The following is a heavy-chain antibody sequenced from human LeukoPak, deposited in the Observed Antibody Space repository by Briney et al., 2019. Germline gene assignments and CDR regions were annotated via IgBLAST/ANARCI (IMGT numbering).Heavy chain of an antibody. Sequence: GGALRLSCAASGYTFSSYLMHWVRQAPGKGLVWVSHINRDGRRTTYAHSLQGQFTISRENAKNTLYLQVNSLRVEETAVYYCARQEATSDWWGALDYWGRGSLVTVSS. CDR2: INRDGRRT. V-gene: IGHV3-74*01. CDR3: ARQEATSDWWGALDY. D-gene: IGHD6-19*01. J-gene: IGHJ4*02. CDR1: GYTFSSYL.